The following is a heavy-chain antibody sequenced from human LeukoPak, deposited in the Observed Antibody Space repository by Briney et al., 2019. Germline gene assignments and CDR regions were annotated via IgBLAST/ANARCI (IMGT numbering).Heavy chain of an antibody. Sequence: PGGSLRLSCAASGFTFSNYGMHWVRQAPGKGLEWVAIISYDGRNKYYADSVKGRFTISRDNSKDTLYLQMSSLRAEDTTVYYCVKSAGFDWLSPLDAFDIWGQGTMVTVSS. V-gene: IGHV3-30*18. CDR1: GFTFSNYG. J-gene: IGHJ3*02. CDR2: ISYDGRNK. CDR3: VKSAGFDWLSPLDAFDI. D-gene: IGHD3-9*01.